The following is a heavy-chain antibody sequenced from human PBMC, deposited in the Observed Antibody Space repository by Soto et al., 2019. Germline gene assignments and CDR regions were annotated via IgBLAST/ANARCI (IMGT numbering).Heavy chain of an antibody. Sequence: PSETLSLTCAVYGGSFSGYYWSWIRQPPGKGLEWIGEINHSGSTNYNPSLKSRVTISVDTSKNQFSLKLSSVTAADTAVYYCARGRSYYGSGVKKKYNWFDPWGQGTLVTVSS. CDR2: INHSGST. CDR3: ARGRSYYGSGVKKKYNWFDP. CDR1: GGSFSGYY. J-gene: IGHJ5*02. D-gene: IGHD3-10*01. V-gene: IGHV4-34*01.